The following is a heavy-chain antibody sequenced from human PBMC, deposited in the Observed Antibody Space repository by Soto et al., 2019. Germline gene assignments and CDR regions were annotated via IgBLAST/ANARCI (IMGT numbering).Heavy chain of an antibody. V-gene: IGHV1-69*13. Sequence: EASVKVSCKASGGTFSSYAISWVRQAPGQGLEWMGGIIPIFGTANYAQKFQGRVTITADESTSTAYMELSSLRSEDTAVYYCASSGHIVVVVAVHWGQGTLVTVSS. D-gene: IGHD2-15*01. CDR1: GGTFSSYA. CDR2: IIPIFGTA. J-gene: IGHJ4*02. CDR3: ASSGHIVVVVAVH.